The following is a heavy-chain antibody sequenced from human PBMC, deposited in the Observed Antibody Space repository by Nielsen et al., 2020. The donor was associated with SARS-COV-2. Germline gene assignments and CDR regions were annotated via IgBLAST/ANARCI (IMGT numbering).Heavy chain of an antibody. Sequence: GGSLRLSCAASGFTFSSYGMHWVRQAPGKGLEWVAVIWYDGSNKYYADSVKGRFTISRDNSKNTLYLQMNSLRAEDTAVYYCARDLEVGGYNFEGYWGQGTLATVSS. V-gene: IGHV3-33*01. CDR3: ARDLEVGGYNFEGY. CDR1: GFTFSSYG. D-gene: IGHD5-24*01. CDR2: IWYDGSNK. J-gene: IGHJ4*02.